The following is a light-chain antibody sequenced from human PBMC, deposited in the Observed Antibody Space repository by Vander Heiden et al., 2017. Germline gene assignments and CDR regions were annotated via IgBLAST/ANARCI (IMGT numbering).Light chain of an antibody. J-gene: IGLJ3*02. Sequence: QSALTQPASVSGSPGQSITISCTGTTSDVGTYNLVSWYQQHPGKAPQLIIVEVSERPSGVSPRFSGSKSGNTASLTISGLQADDEADYYCCSYAPTKSYVFGGGTKLTVL. V-gene: IGLV2-23*02. CDR2: EVS. CDR3: CSYAPTKSYV. CDR1: TSDVGTYNL.